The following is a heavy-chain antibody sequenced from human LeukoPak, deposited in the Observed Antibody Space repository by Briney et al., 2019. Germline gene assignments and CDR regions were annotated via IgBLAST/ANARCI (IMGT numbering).Heavy chain of an antibody. CDR1: GYTFTGYY. Sequence: ASVKVSCKASGYTFTGYYMHWVRQAPGQGLEWMGWINPNSGGTNYAQKLQGRVTMTTDTSTSTAYMELRSLRSDDTAVYYCARDVVDITSDWFDPWGQGTLVTVSS. CDR2: INPNSGGT. J-gene: IGHJ5*02. D-gene: IGHD2-21*01. CDR3: ARDVVDITSDWFDP. V-gene: IGHV1-2*02.